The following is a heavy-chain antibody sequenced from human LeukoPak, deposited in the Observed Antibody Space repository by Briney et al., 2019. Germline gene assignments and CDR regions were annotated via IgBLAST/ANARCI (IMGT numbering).Heavy chain of an antibody. CDR1: GGTFSSYA. J-gene: IGHJ4*02. CDR3: AIKPRVQTGTKESAFDY. CDR2: IIPIFGTA. Sequence: ASVKVSCKASGGTFSSYAISWVRQAPGQGLEWMGGIIPIFGTANYAQKFQGRVTITADESTSTAYMELSSLRSEDTAVYYCAIKPRVQTGTKESAFDYWGQGTLVTVSS. V-gene: IGHV1-69*13. D-gene: IGHD1-7*01.